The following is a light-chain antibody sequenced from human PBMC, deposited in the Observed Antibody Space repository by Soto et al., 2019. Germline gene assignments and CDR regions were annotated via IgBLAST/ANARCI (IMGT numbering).Light chain of an antibody. CDR3: SSYSGSTTPKL. Sequence: QSALTQPASVSGSPGQSITISCTGSSSDIGGYNYVSWYQQHPGKAPKLIIYDVTYRPSGLSYRFSASKSGSTASLTISGLQPEDEADYYCSSYSGSTTPKLFGGGTKLTVL. V-gene: IGLV2-14*01. J-gene: IGLJ2*01. CDR2: DVT. CDR1: SSDIGGYNY.